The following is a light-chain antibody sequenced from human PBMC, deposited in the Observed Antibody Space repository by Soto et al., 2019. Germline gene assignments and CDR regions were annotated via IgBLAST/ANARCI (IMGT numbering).Light chain of an antibody. CDR3: QQRINWLT. Sequence: EIVLTQSPATLSLSPGERATLSCRASQSVSSYLAWYQQKPGQAPRLLIYDASNRATGIPARFSGSGSGTDFTLTISNLEPEDCAVYYCQQRINWLTFGGGTKVEIK. V-gene: IGKV3-11*01. CDR2: DAS. J-gene: IGKJ4*01. CDR1: QSVSSY.